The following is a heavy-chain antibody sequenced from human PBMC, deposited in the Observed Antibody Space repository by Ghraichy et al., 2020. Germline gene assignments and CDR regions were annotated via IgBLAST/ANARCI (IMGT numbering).Heavy chain of an antibody. CDR2: INPNSGGT. Sequence: ASVKVSCKASGYTFTGYYMHWVRQAPGQGLEWMGWINPNSGGTNYAQKFQGWVTMTRDTSISTAYMELSRLRSDDTAVYYCARDRGTISYSLYYYYYYGMDVWGQGTTVTVSS. CDR3: ARDRGTISYSLYYYYYYGMDV. J-gene: IGHJ6*02. CDR1: GYTFTGYY. V-gene: IGHV1-2*04. D-gene: IGHD2-8*01.